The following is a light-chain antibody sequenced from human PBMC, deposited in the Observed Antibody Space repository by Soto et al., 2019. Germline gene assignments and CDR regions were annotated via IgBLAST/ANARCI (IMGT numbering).Light chain of an antibody. Sequence: DFPLTTSPSSLSASVGARVPITCRASQSIRSDLGWYQQRPGKAPKRLIYAASSLQSGVPSRFSGSGSGTEFTLTISSLQPEDFATYYCLQHNSYPWTFGHGTKVDIK. CDR1: QSIRSD. CDR3: LQHNSYPWT. CDR2: AAS. V-gene: IGKV1-17*01. J-gene: IGKJ1*01.